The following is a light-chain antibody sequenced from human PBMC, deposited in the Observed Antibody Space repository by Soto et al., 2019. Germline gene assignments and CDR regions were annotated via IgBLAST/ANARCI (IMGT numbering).Light chain of an antibody. CDR1: SSNIGKNY. J-gene: IGLJ2*01. CDR3: GTWDSSLSAVV. Sequence: QSVLTQPPSVSAAPGQKVTISCSGSSSNIGKNYVSWYQQFPGTAPELLIYDDNKRPFGIPDRFSGSKSGASASLGITELQTGDEADYFCGTWDSSLSAVVFGGGTKLTVL. CDR2: DDN. V-gene: IGLV1-51*01.